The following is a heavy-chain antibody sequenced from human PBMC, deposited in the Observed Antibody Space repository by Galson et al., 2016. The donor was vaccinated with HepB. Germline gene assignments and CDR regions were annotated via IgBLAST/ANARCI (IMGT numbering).Heavy chain of an antibody. CDR3: AKGSCTKGLCYPDY. D-gene: IGHD2-8*01. CDR1: GFTFSTYS. J-gene: IGHJ4*02. CDR2: VSGSGPFT. Sequence: SLRLSCAASGFTFSTYSMTWVRQSPEKGLEWVSTVSGSGPFTYYTGSVNGRFTVSGDSSKNILYLQMNSLRPEDTAVYYCAKGSCTKGLCYPDYWGQGTLVTVSS. V-gene: IGHV3-23*01.